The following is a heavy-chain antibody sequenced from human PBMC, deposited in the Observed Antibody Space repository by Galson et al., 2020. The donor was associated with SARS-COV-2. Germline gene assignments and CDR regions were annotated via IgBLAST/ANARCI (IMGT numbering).Heavy chain of an antibody. D-gene: IGHD6-13*01. V-gene: IGHV3-53*01. CDR3: AKDLTSTWRFDY. CDR2: IYAGGRI. J-gene: IGHJ4*02. Sequence: GGSLRLPCAASAFTFSSNYASWVRQAPGRGLDWVPTIYAGGRIDYAESVKGRFTISGDNSKTTLYLQMNAPGAEDTAVYYCAKDLTSTWRFDYWGQGTLVTVSS. CDR1: AFTFSSNY.